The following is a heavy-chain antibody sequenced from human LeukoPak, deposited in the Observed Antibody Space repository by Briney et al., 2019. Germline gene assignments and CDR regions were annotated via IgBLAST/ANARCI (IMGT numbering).Heavy chain of an antibody. CDR2: ISYDGSNK. CDR1: GFTFSIYW. Sequence: PGGSLRLSCAASGFTFSIYWMSWVRQAPGKGLEWVAVISYDGSNKYYADSVKGRFTISRDNSKNTLYLQMNSLRAEDTAVYYCAKIWEIQLGNDAFDIWGQGTMVTVSS. V-gene: IGHV3-30*18. J-gene: IGHJ3*02. CDR3: AKIWEIQLGNDAFDI. D-gene: IGHD5-18*01.